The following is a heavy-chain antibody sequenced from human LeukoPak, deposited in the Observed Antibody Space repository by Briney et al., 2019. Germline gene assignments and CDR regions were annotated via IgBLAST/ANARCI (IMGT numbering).Heavy chain of an antibody. J-gene: IGHJ4*02. CDR1: RYTFSSYY. D-gene: IGHD2-2*01. V-gene: IGHV1-46*03. Sequence: GASVNVSCEASRYTFSSYYMHWVRQAPGQGFEWMGIINPSGSSTSYAQKFQGRVTMTRATSTSTVYMELSSLRSEDTAVYYCASAPTIRPAILFDYWGQGTLVTVSS. CDR3: ASAPTIRPAILFDY. CDR2: INPSGSST.